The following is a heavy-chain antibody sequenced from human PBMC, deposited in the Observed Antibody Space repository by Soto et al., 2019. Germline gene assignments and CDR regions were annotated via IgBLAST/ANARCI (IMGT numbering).Heavy chain of an antibody. D-gene: IGHD3-9*01. J-gene: IGHJ4*02. CDR2: INSNSGGT. CDR1: GYTFTGYH. Sequence: SCAASGYTFTGYHMHWVRQAPGQGLEWMGWINSNSGGTNYAQKFQGRVTMTRDTSISTAYMELRRLRSDDTAVYYCARPDDILTGSVDYWGQGTLVTVSS. V-gene: IGHV1-2*02. CDR3: ARPDDILTGSVDY.